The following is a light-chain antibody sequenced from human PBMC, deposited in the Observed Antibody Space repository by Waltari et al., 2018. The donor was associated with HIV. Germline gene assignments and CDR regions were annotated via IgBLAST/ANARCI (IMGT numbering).Light chain of an antibody. Sequence: QSALTQPASVSGSPGQSVTISCTGTSSDVGAYNYVSWYQQHPGKVPKLMLYQVRNRPSGISDRFSGSKPGNTASLIISGLQAEDEADYYCTSQTDRGTFVFGPGTKVTVL. CDR3: TSQTDRGTFV. CDR2: QVR. CDR1: SSDVGAYNY. V-gene: IGLV2-14*01. J-gene: IGLJ1*01.